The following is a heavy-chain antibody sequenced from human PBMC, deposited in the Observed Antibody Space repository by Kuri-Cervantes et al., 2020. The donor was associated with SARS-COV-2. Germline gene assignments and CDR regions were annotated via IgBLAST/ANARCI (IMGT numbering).Heavy chain of an antibody. V-gene: IGHV1-18*04. J-gene: IGHJ4*02. CDR3: ARESGSSGWYGFDY. CDR1: GYTFTSYG. Sequence: GGSLRLSCKASGYTFTSYGISWVRQVPGQGLEWMGWISAYNGNTNYAQKLQGRVTMTTDTSTSTAYMELRSLRSDDTAVYYCARESGSSGWYGFDYWGQGTLVTVSS. CDR2: ISAYNGNT. D-gene: IGHD6-19*01.